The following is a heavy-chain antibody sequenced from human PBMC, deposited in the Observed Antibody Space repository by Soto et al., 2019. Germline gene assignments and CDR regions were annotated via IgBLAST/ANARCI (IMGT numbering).Heavy chain of an antibody. J-gene: IGHJ6*02. CDR1: GDSISSSVYY. V-gene: IGHV4-39*01. Sequence: PSETLSLTCTVSGDSISSSVYYWGWIRQPPGKGLEWIGSIYYSGSTYYNPSLKSRVTISVDPSKNQFSLKLSSVTSADTAVYYCARHMGSYSSSWYVFYYGMDVWGHGTTVT. D-gene: IGHD6-13*01. CDR3: ARHMGSYSSSWYVFYYGMDV. CDR2: IYYSGST.